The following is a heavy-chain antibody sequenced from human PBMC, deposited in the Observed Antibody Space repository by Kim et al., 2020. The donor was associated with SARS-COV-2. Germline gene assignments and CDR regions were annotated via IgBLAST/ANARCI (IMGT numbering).Heavy chain of an antibody. J-gene: IGHJ2*01. CDR3: ARARLEYYWYFDL. V-gene: IGHV1-18*01. D-gene: IGHD1-1*01. Sequence: YAQKLQGRVTMTTDTSTSTAYMELRSLRSDDTAIYYCARARLEYYWYFDLWGRGTLVTVS.